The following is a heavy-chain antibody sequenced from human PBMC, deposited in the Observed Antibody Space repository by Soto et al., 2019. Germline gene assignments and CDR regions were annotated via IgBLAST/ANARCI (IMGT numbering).Heavy chain of an antibody. CDR1: GYTFASYA. CDR2: INAGNGNT. CDR3: ARSSGVYDLLA. Sequence: GASVKVSCKASGYTFASYAMHWVRQAPGQRLEWMGWINAGNGNTKYSQKFQGRVTITRDTSANTAYMELSSLRSEDTAVYYCARSSGVYDLLAWGQGTLVTVSS. J-gene: IGHJ5*02. V-gene: IGHV1-3*01. D-gene: IGHD3-9*01.